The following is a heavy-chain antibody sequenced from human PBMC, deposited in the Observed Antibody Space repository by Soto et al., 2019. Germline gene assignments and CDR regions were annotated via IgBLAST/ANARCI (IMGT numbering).Heavy chain of an antibody. Sequence: ASVKVSCKASGGTFSSYAISWVRQAPGQGLEWMGGIIPIFGTANYAQKFQGRVTITADESTSTAYMELSSLRSEDTAVYYCARSGSGSPDYYYYYGMDVWGQGTTVTVSS. CDR3: ARSGSGSPDYYYYYGMDV. CDR1: GGTFSSYA. J-gene: IGHJ6*02. V-gene: IGHV1-69*13. D-gene: IGHD3-10*01. CDR2: IIPIFGTA.